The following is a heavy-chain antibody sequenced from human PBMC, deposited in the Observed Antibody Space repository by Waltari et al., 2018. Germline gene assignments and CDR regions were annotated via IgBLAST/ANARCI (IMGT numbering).Heavy chain of an antibody. V-gene: IGHV1-8*01. CDR3: ARDLWCSSTSCSYYFDY. Sequence: QVQLVQSGAEVKKPGASVKVSCKASGYTFTSFDINWVRQATGQGLEWMGWMNPNSGYTGYAQKFQGRVTITRNTSISTAYMELSTLRSEDTAVYYCARDLWCSSTSCSYYFDYWGQGTLVTVSS. J-gene: IGHJ4*02. D-gene: IGHD2-2*01. CDR2: MNPNSGYT. CDR1: GYTFTSFD.